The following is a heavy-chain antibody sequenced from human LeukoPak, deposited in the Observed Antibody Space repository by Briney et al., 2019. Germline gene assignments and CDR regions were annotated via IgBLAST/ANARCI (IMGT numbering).Heavy chain of an antibody. CDR3: ARGRYDILTGYYADY. D-gene: IGHD3-9*01. Sequence: SETLSLTCTVSGGSISSYYWIWIRQPAGKALEWIGRIYTSGSTKYNPSLKSRVTMPVDTSKTQFSLKLSSVTAADTAVYHCARGRYDILTGYYADYWGQGTLVTVSS. CDR2: IYTSGST. V-gene: IGHV4-4*07. J-gene: IGHJ4*02. CDR1: GGSISSYY.